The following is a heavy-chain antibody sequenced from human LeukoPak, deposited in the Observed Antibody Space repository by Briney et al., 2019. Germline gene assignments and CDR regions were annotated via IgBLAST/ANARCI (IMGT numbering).Heavy chain of an antibody. D-gene: IGHD4-11*01. CDR2: ISWNSGSI. J-gene: IGHJ4*02. V-gene: IGHV3-9*01. CDR1: GFTFDDYA. Sequence: GGSLRLSCAASGFTFDDYAMHWVRQAPGKGLEWVSGISWNSGSIGYADSVKGRFTISRDNAKNSLYLQMNSLRAEDTALYYCAKSQKTTVTSLFDYWGQGTLVTVSS. CDR3: AKSQKTTVTSLFDY.